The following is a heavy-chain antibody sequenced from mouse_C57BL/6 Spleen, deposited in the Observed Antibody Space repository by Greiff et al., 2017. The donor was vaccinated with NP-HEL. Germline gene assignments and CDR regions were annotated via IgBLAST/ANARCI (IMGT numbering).Heavy chain of an antibody. J-gene: IGHJ4*01. CDR2: INPYNGGT. CDR3: ARHYDYDGDYYAMDY. CDR1: GYTFTDYY. D-gene: IGHD2-4*01. V-gene: IGHV1-19*01. Sequence: EVQLVESGPVLVKPGASVKMSCKASGYTFTDYYMNWVKQSHGKSLEWIGVINPYNGGTSYNQKFKGKATLTVDKSSSTAYMELNSLTSEDSAVYYCARHYDYDGDYYAMDYWGQGTSVTVSS.